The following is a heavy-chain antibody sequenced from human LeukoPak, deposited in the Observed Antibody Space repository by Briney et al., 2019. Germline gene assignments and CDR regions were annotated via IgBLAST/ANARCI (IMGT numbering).Heavy chain of an antibody. J-gene: IGHJ5*02. CDR2: INHSGST. CDR3: ARGPGYCSSTSCYDFFLGWFDP. D-gene: IGHD2-2*01. V-gene: IGHV4-34*01. Sequence: SETLSLTCAVYGGSFSGYYWSWIRQPPGKGPEWIGEINHSGSTNYNPSLKSRVTISVDTSKNQFSLKLSSVTAADTAVYYCARGPGYCSSTSCYDFFLGWFDPWGQGTLVTVSS. CDR1: GGSFSGYY.